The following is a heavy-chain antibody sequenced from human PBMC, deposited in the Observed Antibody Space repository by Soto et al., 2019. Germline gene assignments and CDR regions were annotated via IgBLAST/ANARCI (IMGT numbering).Heavy chain of an antibody. V-gene: IGHV1-3*04. CDR2: INTDNGNT. CDR1: GYTFTSCA. CDR3: ARDRAVDWYFDL. D-gene: IGHD6-19*01. Sequence: QVQVVQSGAEVKKPGASVKVSCKASGYTFTSCAIHWVRQAPGQRLEWMGWINTDNGNTKYSQRFQGRVTITRDTSASTAYMELSNLISEDTAVSYCARDRAVDWYFDLWGRGTLVTVSS. J-gene: IGHJ2*01.